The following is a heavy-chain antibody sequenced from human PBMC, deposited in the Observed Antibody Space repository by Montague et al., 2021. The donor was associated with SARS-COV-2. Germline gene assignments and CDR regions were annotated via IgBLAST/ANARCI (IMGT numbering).Heavy chain of an antibody. D-gene: IGHD1-26*01. J-gene: IGHJ4*02. CDR3: ARVFATEGAMDRNDY. Sequence: SLRLSCAASGFSFSSYEMNWVRQAPGKGLEWVSYISSSGSTIYYADSVKGRFTISRGNAKNSLYLQMNSLRAEDTAVYYCARVFATEGAMDRNDYWGQGTLVTVSS. CDR1: GFSFSSYE. V-gene: IGHV3-48*03. CDR2: ISSSGSTI.